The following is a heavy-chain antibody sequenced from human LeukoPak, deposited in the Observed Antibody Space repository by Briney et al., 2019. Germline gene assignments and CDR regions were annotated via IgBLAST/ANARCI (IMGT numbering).Heavy chain of an antibody. D-gene: IGHD6-6*01. CDR1: GGTFSSYA. CDR2: IIPIFGTA. Sequence: ASVKVSCKASGGTFSSYAISWVRQAPGQGLEWMGGIIPIFGTANYAQKFQGRVTITTDESTSTAYMELSSLRSEDTAVYYCARGGSIAALFDYWGQGTLVTVSS. CDR3: ARGGSIAALFDY. V-gene: IGHV1-69*05. J-gene: IGHJ4*02.